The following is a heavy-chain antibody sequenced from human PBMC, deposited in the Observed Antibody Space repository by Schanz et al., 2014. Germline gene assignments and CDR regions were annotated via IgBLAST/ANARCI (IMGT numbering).Heavy chain of an antibody. D-gene: IGHD3-3*01. J-gene: IGHJ4*02. V-gene: IGHV1-69*02. CDR3: ARGFDCWDR. Sequence: QVHLVQSGAEVKKPGSSVKVSCKASGGTFSSDTFSWVRQAPGQGLEWMGRIVPIAGITNYAQRFQGRVTITADKSSDTAYMELSSLRSEDTAVYYCARGFDCWDRWGQGTLVTVSS. CDR2: IVPIAGIT. CDR1: GGTFSSDT.